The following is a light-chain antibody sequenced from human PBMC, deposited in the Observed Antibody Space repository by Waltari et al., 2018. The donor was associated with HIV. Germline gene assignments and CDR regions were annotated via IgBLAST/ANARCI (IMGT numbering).Light chain of an antibody. J-gene: IGLJ2*01. CDR3: QTYDSSLSGSVV. V-gene: IGLV1-40*01. CDR1: SSTIAARFD. Sequence: SALTQPPSVSGAPGQTVTISCTGSSSTIAARFDVHWYQQLPGPAPKLLLYGNNRPSGVPDRFSGSKSGTSASLAITGLQAEDEADYYCQTYDSSLSGSVVFGGGTKLTVL. CDR2: GN.